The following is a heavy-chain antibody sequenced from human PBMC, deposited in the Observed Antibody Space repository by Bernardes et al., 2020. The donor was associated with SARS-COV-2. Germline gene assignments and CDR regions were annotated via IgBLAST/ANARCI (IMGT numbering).Heavy chain of an antibody. D-gene: IGHD2-15*01. J-gene: IGHJ6*02. CDR3: ASSDCSGGSCHHAYYYYYYVMDV. Sequence: GGSLRLSCAASGFTVSSNYMSWVRQAPGKGLEWVSVIYSGGSTYYADSVKGRFTISRDNSKNTLYLQMNSLRAEDTAVYYCASSDCSGGSCHHAYYYYYYVMDVWGQGTTVTVSS. V-gene: IGHV3-53*01. CDR2: IYSGGST. CDR1: GFTVSSNY.